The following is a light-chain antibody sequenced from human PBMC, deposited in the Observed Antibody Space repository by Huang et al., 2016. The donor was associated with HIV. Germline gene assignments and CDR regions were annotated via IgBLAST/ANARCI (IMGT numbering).Light chain of an antibody. CDR2: MSS. J-gene: IGKJ2*01. V-gene: IGKV2-28*01. CDR3: MQGLQAPPT. Sequence: EIVVTQSPLSLPVTPGQPASISCKSSQNLLHSDEHNLLDWYLQKPGQSPQLLLFMSSNRAPGVSDRFSVSGSGTDFTLEISRVEAGDVGVYYCMQGLQAPPTFGQGTKLEI. CDR1: QNLLHSDEHNL.